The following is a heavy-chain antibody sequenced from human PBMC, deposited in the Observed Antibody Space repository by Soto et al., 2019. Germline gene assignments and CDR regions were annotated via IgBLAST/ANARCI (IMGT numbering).Heavy chain of an antibody. D-gene: IGHD4-17*01. J-gene: IGHJ4*02. CDR2: ISWDGGST. CDR1: GFTFDDYT. V-gene: IGHV3-43*01. CDR3: AKDYVRSKWDHPGYGDLAFDY. Sequence: PGGSLRLSCAASGFTFDDYTMHWVRQAPGKGLEWVSLISWDGGSTYYADSVKGRFTISRDNSKNSLYLQMNSLRTEDTALYYCAKDYVRSKWDHPGYGDLAFDYWGQGTLVTVSS.